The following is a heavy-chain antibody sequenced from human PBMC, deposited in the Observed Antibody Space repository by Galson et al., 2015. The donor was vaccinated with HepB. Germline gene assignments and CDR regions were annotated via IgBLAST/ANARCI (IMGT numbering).Heavy chain of an antibody. Sequence: SLRLSCAASGFMFSSYGMHWVRQAPGKGLDWVADSSYDGNNKHYADSVKGRFTISRDNSKSTLYLQMNTLRAEDTAVYYCAKGNCSGTSCDTRDSSYSYPMDVWGQGTTVTVSS. CDR2: SSYDGNNK. CDR3: AKGNCSGTSCDTRDSSYSYPMDV. D-gene: IGHD2-2*02. J-gene: IGHJ6*02. CDR1: GFMFSSYG. V-gene: IGHV3-30*18.